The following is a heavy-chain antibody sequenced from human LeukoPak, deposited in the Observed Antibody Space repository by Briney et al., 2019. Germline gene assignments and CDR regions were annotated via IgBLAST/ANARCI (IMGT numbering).Heavy chain of an antibody. V-gene: IGHV4-39*01. CDR1: GGSISSSSYY. Sequence: SETLSLTCTVSGGSISSSSYYWGWIRQPPGKGLEWIGSIYYSGSTCYNPSLKSRVTISVDTSKNQFSLKLSSVTAADTAVYYCASPGHLVGATTSDYWGQGTLVTVSS. J-gene: IGHJ4*02. D-gene: IGHD1-26*01. CDR2: IYYSGST. CDR3: ASPGHLVGATTSDY.